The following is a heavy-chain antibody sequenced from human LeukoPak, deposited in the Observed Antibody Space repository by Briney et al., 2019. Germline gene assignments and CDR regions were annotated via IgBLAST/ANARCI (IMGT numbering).Heavy chain of an antibody. CDR3: ARLDDVGVDY. CDR2: IYYSGST. V-gene: IGHV4-59*08. D-gene: IGHD2-8*01. CDR1: GGSISSYY. J-gene: IGHJ4*02. Sequence: SETLSLTCTVSGGSISSYYWSWIRQPPGKGLEWIGYIYYSGSTNYNPSLKSRVTISVDTSKNQFSLKLSSVTAADTAVYYCARLDDVGVDYWGQGTLVTVSS.